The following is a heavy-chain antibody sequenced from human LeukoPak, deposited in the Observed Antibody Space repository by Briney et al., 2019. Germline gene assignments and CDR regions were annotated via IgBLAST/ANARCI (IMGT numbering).Heavy chain of an antibody. V-gene: IGHV1-69*05. CDR1: GGTFGSYA. Sequence: SVKVSCKASGGTFGSYAISWVRQAPGQGLEWMGRIIPIFGTANYAQKFQGRVTITTDESTSTAYMELSSLRTEDTAVYYCAREDQEHYDILTGYSTVAFDIWGQGTMVTVSS. CDR3: AREDQEHYDILTGYSTVAFDI. CDR2: IIPIFGTA. J-gene: IGHJ3*02. D-gene: IGHD3-9*01.